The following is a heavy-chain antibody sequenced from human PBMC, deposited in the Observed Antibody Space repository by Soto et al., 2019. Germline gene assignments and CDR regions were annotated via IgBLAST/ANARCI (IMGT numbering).Heavy chain of an antibody. V-gene: IGHV4-30-4*01. CDR2: IYYSGST. CDR1: GGSISSGDYY. Sequence: SETLSLTCTVSGGSISSGDYYWSWIRQPPGKGLEWIGYIYYSGSTYYNPSLKSRVTISVDTSKNQFSLKLSSVTAADTAVYYCARGLFGSGSYYKGTKPQNFDYWGQGTLVTVSS. CDR3: ARGLFGSGSYYKGTKPQNFDY. D-gene: IGHD3-10*01. J-gene: IGHJ4*02.